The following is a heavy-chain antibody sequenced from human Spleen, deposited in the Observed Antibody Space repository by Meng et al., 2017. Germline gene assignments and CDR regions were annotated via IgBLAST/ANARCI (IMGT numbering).Heavy chain of an antibody. CDR1: GFTFSSYA. CDR2: IKSNSGGGTT. CDR3: ATGAAAADH. Sequence: GGSLRLSCAASGFTFSSYAMSWVRQAPGKGLEWVGRIKSNSGGGTTDYAAPVKGRFTISRDDSKNTLYLQMNSLITEDTAVYFCATGAAAADHWGQGTLVTVSS. J-gene: IGHJ4*02. D-gene: IGHD6-13*01. V-gene: IGHV3-15*01.